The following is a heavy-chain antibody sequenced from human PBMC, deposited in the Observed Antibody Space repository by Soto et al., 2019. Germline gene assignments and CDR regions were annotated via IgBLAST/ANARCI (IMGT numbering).Heavy chain of an antibody. J-gene: IGHJ5*02. CDR3: AKGGWPYYALWSASYAWFAP. V-gene: IGHV3-21*04. CDR1: GFTFSSDS. D-gene: IGHD3-3*01. Sequence: GAMRLSCAASGFTFSSDSMNWVRQAPGKGLEWVSSISSSSSYIYYADSVKGRFTISRDSATNSLYLQMNTLRAEDTAVYYCAKGGWPYYALWSASYAWFAPWGQGPLAT. CDR2: ISSSSSYI.